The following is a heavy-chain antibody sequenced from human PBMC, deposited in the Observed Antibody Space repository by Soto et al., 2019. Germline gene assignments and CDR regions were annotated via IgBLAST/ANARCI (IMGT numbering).Heavy chain of an antibody. CDR1: GYTFSNYG. D-gene: IGHD5-18*01. CDR2: ISGYNGNT. CDR3: ARDPGFGFGYSYAFAMDV. V-gene: IGHV1-18*01. Sequence: QVLLVQSGAEVKKPGASVKVSCKASGYTFSNYGISWVRQGPGQGLEWMGWISGYNGNTHYEEKGQGRIKMTTDTSTSTTYLELRRLRSDDTAVYFCARDPGFGFGYSYAFAMDVWAQEPTVTVSS. J-gene: IGHJ6*02.